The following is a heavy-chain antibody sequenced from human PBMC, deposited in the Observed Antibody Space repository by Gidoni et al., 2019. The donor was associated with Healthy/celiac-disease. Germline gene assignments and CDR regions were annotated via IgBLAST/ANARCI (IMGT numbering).Heavy chain of an antibody. Sequence: VQLVQSGGGSVQPGGSLRLSCSGSVFTFSSNYMGWVRQAPGKGREWVSVIYRGGSTYYADSVKGRFTISRYNSKNTLYLQMNSLRAEDTAVYYCARAPATSIYSGSYLYYFDYWGQGTLVTVSS. V-gene: IGHV3-66*01. CDR2: IYRGGST. J-gene: IGHJ4*02. CDR1: VFTFSSNY. CDR3: ARAPATSIYSGSYLYYFDY. D-gene: IGHD1-26*01.